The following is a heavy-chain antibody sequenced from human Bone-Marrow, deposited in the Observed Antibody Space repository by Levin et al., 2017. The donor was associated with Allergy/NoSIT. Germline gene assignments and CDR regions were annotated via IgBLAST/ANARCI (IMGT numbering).Heavy chain of an antibody. V-gene: IGHV3-11*01. Sequence: GGSLRLSCAASGFTFSDYYMSWIRQAPGKGLEWLSYISSSGSTKYYADSVKGRFTTSRDNAKNSLYLQMNSLRAEDTAVYYCAKYSSGYLVTWGQGTLVTVSS. CDR2: ISSSGSTK. CDR1: GFTFSDYY. CDR3: AKYSSGYLVT. D-gene: IGHD3-22*01. J-gene: IGHJ4*02.